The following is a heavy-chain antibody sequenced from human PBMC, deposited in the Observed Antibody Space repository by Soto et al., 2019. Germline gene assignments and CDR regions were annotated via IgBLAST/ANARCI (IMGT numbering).Heavy chain of an antibody. CDR3: ARVRREYDTSGPVDY. CDR1: GGSISSGGYY. CDR2: IYYSGST. V-gene: IGHV4-31*03. D-gene: IGHD3-22*01. J-gene: IGHJ4*02. Sequence: SETLSLTCTVSGGSISSGGYYWSWIRQHPGKGLEWIGYIYYSGSTYYKPSLKSRVTISVDTSKNQFSLKLSSVTAADTAVYFCARVRREYDTSGPVDYWGQGTLVTVSS.